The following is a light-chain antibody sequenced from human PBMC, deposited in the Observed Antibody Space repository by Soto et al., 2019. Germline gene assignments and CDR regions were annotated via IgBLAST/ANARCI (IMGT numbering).Light chain of an antibody. J-gene: IGLJ3*02. CDR3: VLYIGSGISV. CDR1: SGSVSPSYY. CDR2: STN. V-gene: IGLV8-61*01. Sequence: QTVVTQEPSFSVSPGGTATLTCGLSSGSVSPSYYPSWYQQTPGQAPRTLIYSTNTRSPGVPARFSGSILGNKAALTITGAQAEDESDYYCVLYIGSGISVFGGGTKLTV.